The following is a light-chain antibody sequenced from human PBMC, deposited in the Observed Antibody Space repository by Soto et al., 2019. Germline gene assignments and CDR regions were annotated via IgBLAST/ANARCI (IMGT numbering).Light chain of an antibody. V-gene: IGLV1-40*01. J-gene: IGLJ1*01. CDR1: STDFVSYNR. Sequence: QSVLTQPPSVSGSPGQSVTISCTGTSTDFVSYNRVSWYQQLPGAAPKLLIYANSNRPSGVPDRFSGSKSGTSASLAITGLQAEDEADYYCQSYDSSLYGYVFGSGTKVTVL. CDR2: ANS. CDR3: QSYDSSLYGYV.